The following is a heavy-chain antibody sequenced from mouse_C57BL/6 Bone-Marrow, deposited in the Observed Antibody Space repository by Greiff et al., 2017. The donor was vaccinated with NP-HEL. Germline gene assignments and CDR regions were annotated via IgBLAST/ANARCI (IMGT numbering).Heavy chain of an antibody. V-gene: IGHV3-1*01. CDR2: ISYSGST. CDR1: GYSITSGYD. D-gene: IGHD1-1*01. Sequence: VQLKQSGPGMVKPTQSLSLTCTVTGYSITSGYDWHWIRHFPGNKLEWMGYISYSGSTNYNPSLKSRISITHDTSKNHFFLKLNSVTTEDTATYYCARSCTTDWYFDVWGTGTTVTVSS. J-gene: IGHJ1*03. CDR3: ARSCTTDWYFDV.